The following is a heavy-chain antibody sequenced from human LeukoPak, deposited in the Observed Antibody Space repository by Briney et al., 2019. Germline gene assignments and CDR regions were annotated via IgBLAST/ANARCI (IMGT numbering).Heavy chain of an antibody. V-gene: IGHV1-18*01. D-gene: IGHD1-26*01. CDR3: ARDRRNEWERRGVDY. CDR1: GYTFTSYG. CDR2: ISAYNGNT. J-gene: IGHJ4*02. Sequence: ASVKVSCKASGYTFTSYGISWVRRAPGQGLEWMGWISAYNGNTNYAQKLQGRVTMTTDTSTSTAYMELRSLRSDDTAVYYCARDRRNEWERRGVDYWGQGTLVTVSS.